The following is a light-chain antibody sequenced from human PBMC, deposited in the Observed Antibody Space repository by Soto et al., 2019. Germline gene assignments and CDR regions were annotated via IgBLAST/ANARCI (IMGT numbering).Light chain of an antibody. J-gene: IGLJ1*01. Sequence: ALTQPASVSGSPGQSVTISCAGTSGDVGGYNYVSWYQQHPGKAPKLMIHAVTNRPSGVSNRFSGSKSGNTASLTISSLQAEDEADYYCCSYTGASTYVFGTGTKLTVL. CDR2: AVT. CDR3: CSYTGASTYV. CDR1: SGDVGGYNY. V-gene: IGLV2-14*01.